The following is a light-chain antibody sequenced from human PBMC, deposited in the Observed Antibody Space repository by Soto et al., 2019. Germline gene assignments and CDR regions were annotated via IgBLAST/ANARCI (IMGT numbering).Light chain of an antibody. CDR2: EVS. Sequence: DVVMTQTPLSLSVAPGQPASISCKSSQSLLHITGETFLFWYLQKPGQSPQLLIYEVSTRVYGVPDRFSGSGSGTDFTLEISRVETDDVGIYYCMHSTQLPPTFGQGTRLGIE. CDR1: QSLLHITGETF. J-gene: IGKJ5*01. CDR3: MHSTQLPPT. V-gene: IGKV2D-29*02.